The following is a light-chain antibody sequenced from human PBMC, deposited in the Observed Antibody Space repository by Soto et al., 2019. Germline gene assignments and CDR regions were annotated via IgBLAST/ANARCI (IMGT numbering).Light chain of an antibody. CDR2: EVS. CDR1: SNDVGGYNY. J-gene: IGLJ1*01. CDR3: SSYAGSTPYV. Sequence: QSALTQPPSASGSPGQSVTISCTGASNDVGGYNYVSWYQQHPGKAPKLMIYEVSKRPSGVPDRFSGSKSGNTASLTVSGLQADDEADYYCSSYAGSTPYVFGTGTKVTVL. V-gene: IGLV2-8*01.